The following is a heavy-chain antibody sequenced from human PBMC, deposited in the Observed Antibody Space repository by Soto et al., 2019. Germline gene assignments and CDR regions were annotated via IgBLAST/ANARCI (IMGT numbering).Heavy chain of an antibody. CDR1: GFTFSSYS. CDR2: ISSSSSTI. J-gene: IGHJ4*02. Sequence: EVQLVESGGGLVQPGGSLRLSCAASGFTFSSYSMNWVRQAPGKGLEWVSYISSSSSTIYYADSVKGRFTISRDNAKNSLYLQMNSLRDEDTAVYYCARDPSRIAAAAFFDYWGQGTLVTVSS. D-gene: IGHD6-13*01. CDR3: ARDPSRIAAAAFFDY. V-gene: IGHV3-48*02.